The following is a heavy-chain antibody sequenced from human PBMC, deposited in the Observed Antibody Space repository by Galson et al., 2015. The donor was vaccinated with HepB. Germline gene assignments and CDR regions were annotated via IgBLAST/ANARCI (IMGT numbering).Heavy chain of an antibody. D-gene: IGHD4-23*01. CDR1: GGSFSGYY. CDR3: AREPDAGGNGPFDI. J-gene: IGHJ3*02. CDR2: INHSGTT. V-gene: IGHV4-34*01. Sequence: SETLSLTCAVYGGSFSGYYWSWIRQPPGKGLEWIGEINHSGTTNYNPSLKSRVTISVDTSKNQFSLKLSSVTAADTAVYYCAREPDAGGNGPFDIWGQGTMVTVSS.